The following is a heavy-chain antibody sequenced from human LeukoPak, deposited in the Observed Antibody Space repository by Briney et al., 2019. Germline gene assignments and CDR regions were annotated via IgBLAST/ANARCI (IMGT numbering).Heavy chain of an antibody. CDR1: GFTFSSYG. D-gene: IGHD4-17*01. Sequence: PGGSLRLSCAASGFTFSSYGMHWVRQAPGKGLEWVAVISYDGSNKYYADSVKGRFTISRDNSKNTLYLQMNSLRAEDTAVYYCAKDNDYGARNPYDYWGQGTLVTVSS. V-gene: IGHV3-30*18. CDR3: AKDNDYGARNPYDY. CDR2: ISYDGSNK. J-gene: IGHJ4*02.